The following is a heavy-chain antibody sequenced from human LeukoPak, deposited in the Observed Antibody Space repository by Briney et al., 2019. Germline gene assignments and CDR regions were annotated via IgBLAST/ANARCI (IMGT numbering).Heavy chain of an antibody. CDR3: ASLELYCSSTICYDY. Sequence: PGGSLRLSCAASGFTFSSYSMNWVRQAPGKGLEWVSSISSSSSYIYYADSVKGRFTISRDNAKNSLYLQMNSLRAEDTAVYYCASLELYCSSTICYDYWGQGTLVTVSS. CDR1: GFTFSSYS. V-gene: IGHV3-21*01. D-gene: IGHD2-2*01. CDR2: ISSSSSYI. J-gene: IGHJ4*02.